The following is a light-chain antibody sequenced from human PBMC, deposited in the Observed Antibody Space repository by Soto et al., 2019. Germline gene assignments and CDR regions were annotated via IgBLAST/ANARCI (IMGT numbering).Light chain of an antibody. CDR1: QGISSA. CDR3: QLFNS. J-gene: IGKJ3*01. CDR2: DAS. V-gene: IGKV1-13*02. Sequence: AIQLTQSPSSLSASVGDRVTITCRASQGISSALAWYQQKPGKAPKLLIYDASSLESGVPSRFSGSGSGTDFTLTISSLQPEDFATYYCQLFNSFGPGTKVDIK.